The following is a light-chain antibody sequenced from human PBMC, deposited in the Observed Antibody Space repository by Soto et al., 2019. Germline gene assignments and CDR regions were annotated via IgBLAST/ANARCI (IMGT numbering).Light chain of an antibody. CDR2: GAS. J-gene: IGKJ1*01. V-gene: IGKV3-15*01. Sequence: EIVMTQSPATLSVSPGERATLSCRASQSVTSNLAWYKQKPGRAPRLLIYGASTRATGIPARFSGSGSGTDFTLTISSLQSEDFEVYYCQQYNNWPKTFGQGTKVDIK. CDR3: QQYNNWPKT. CDR1: QSVTSN.